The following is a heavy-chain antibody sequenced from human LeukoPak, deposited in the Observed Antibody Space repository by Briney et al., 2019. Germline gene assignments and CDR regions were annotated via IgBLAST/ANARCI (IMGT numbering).Heavy chain of an antibody. CDR1: GGSFSGYY. J-gene: IGHJ1*01. Sequence: SETLSLTCAVYGGSFSGYYWSWIRQPPGKGLEWIGEINHSGSTNYNPSLKSRVTISVDTSKNQFSLKLSSATAADTAVYYCARHERGYSYGSKYFQHWGQGTLVTVSS. CDR2: INHSGST. V-gene: IGHV4-34*01. D-gene: IGHD5-18*01. CDR3: ARHERGYSYGSKYFQH.